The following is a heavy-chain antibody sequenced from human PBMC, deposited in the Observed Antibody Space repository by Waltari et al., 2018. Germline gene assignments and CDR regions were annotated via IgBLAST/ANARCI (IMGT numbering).Heavy chain of an antibody. V-gene: IGHV3-33*01. CDR1: GFSFRNYV. CDR2: LFPDEATL. D-gene: IGHD2-15*01. CDR3: ARGGHHYCSGDSCRIYFDS. J-gene: IGHJ4*02. Sequence: QVHLLESGGGVVQPGRSLRLSCVASGFSFRNYVLHWVRQAPGKQLELVALLFPDEATLNYADSVKGRFTISRDNAKATLFLQMDSLRAEDTAVYYCARGGHHYCSGDSCRIYFDSWGQGTLVTVSS.